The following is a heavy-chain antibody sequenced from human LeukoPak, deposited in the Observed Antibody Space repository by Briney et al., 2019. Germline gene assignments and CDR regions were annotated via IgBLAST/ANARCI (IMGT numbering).Heavy chain of an antibody. CDR3: AKSAYGDYVNWFDP. Sequence: PGGSLRLSCAASGFSFDDYGMSWVRQAPGRGLEWVASIGGSGHGTYYAASAKGRFTISRDNARKMVFLQMNSLRAEDTAIYYCAKSAYGDYVNWFDPWGQGALVTVSS. J-gene: IGHJ5*02. D-gene: IGHD4-17*01. CDR1: GFSFDDYG. CDR2: IGGSGHGT. V-gene: IGHV3-23*01.